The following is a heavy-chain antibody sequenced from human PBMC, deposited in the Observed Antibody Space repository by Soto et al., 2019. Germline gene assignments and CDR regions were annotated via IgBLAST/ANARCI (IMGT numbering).Heavy chain of an antibody. Sequence: QVHLVQSGAEVKKPGSSVKISCRASGSTFSKRSITWVRQAPGQGFEWMGGITPAFGTTNFARKFQGRLTITADEPTTTAYLELSSLTSEDTAVYHCATWACLVTYRGFRGPLDFWGQGTLVTVSS. CDR2: ITPAFGTT. D-gene: IGHD2-21*01. CDR1: GSTFSKRS. J-gene: IGHJ4*02. CDR3: ATWACLVTYRGFRGPLDF. V-gene: IGHV1-69*01.